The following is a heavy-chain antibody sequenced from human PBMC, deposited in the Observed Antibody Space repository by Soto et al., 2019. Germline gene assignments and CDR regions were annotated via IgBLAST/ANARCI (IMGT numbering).Heavy chain of an antibody. Sequence: QVQLVQSGAEVKKPGSSVKVSCKASGDTFSSYAINWVRQAPGQGLEWMGWIIPMFGTANYAQKFKGRVTITSGESTVTVYMELSSLRSEDTAVYYCARVGPAHYYDSSGYYSPLDYWGQGTLVTVSS. CDR2: IIPMFGTA. CDR3: ARVGPAHYYDSSGYYSPLDY. J-gene: IGHJ4*02. V-gene: IGHV1-69*01. D-gene: IGHD3-22*01. CDR1: GDTFSSYA.